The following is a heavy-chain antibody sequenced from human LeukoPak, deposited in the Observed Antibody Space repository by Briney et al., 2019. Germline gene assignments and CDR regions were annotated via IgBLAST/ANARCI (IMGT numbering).Heavy chain of an antibody. CDR1: GYTFTSYG. CDR3: ARDTPLGQLARHDY. J-gene: IGHJ4*02. CDR2: ISAYNGNT. V-gene: IGHV1-18*01. Sequence: GASVKVSCKASGYTFTSYGISWVRQAPGQGLEWMGWISAYNGNTNYAQKLQGRVTMTTDTSTSTAYMELRSLRSDDTAVYYCARDTPLGQLARHDYWAQGTLVTVSS. D-gene: IGHD6-6*01.